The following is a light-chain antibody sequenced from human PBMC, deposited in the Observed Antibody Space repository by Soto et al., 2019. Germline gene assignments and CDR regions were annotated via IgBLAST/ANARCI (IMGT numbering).Light chain of an antibody. CDR2: GAS. Sequence: EIVLTQSPGTLSLSPGDRATLSCRASQSVSSSYLAWYQQKPGQAPSLLIYGASNRATGIPDRFSGGGSGTDFTLTISRLEPEDFAVYYCQQYGISAMFTFGQGTKLEIK. CDR1: QSVSSSY. J-gene: IGKJ2*01. CDR3: QQYGISAMFT. V-gene: IGKV3-20*01.